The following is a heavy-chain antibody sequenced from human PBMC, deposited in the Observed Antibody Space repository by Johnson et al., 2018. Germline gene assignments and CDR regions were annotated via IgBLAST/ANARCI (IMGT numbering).Heavy chain of an antibody. CDR1: GFTFDDYA. J-gene: IGHJ6*03. CDR3: AKDKGTGGTSAEPRGSYYYYYYMDV. D-gene: IGHD3-16*01. Sequence: VQLVQSGGGLVQPGRSLRLSCAASGFTFDDYAMHWVRQAPGKGLEWVSGISWNSGTIAYADSVKGRFTISRDNAKNSLYLQMNSLRAEDTALYYWAKDKGTGGTSAEPRGSYYYYYYMDVWGKGTTVTVSS. CDR2: ISWNSGTI. V-gene: IGHV3-9*01.